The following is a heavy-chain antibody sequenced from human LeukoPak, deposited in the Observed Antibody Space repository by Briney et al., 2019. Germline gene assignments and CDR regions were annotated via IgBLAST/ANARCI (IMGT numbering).Heavy chain of an antibody. V-gene: IGHV1-46*03. D-gene: IGHD3-3*01. CDR1: GYTFTSYY. CDR2: INPSGGST. J-gene: IGHJ4*02. Sequence: GASVKVSCKASGYTFTSYYMHWVRQAPGQGLEWMGIINPSGGSTSYAQKFQGRVTMTRDTSTSTVYMELSSLRSEDTAVYYCARDGESYDFWSGYYIGPFDYWGQGTLVIVSS. CDR3: ARDGESYDFWSGYYIGPFDY.